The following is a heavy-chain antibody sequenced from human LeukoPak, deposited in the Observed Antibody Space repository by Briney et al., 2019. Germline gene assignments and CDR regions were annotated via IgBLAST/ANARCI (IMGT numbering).Heavy chain of an antibody. J-gene: IGHJ4*02. Sequence: GASVKASCKASGYTFTSYDINWVRQATGQGLEWMGWMNPNSGNTGYAQKFQGRVTMTRNTSVSTAYMELSSLRSEDTAVYYCARRRTYDFWSGYYRVFDYWGQGTLVTVSS. D-gene: IGHD3-3*01. CDR3: ARRRTYDFWSGYYRVFDY. V-gene: IGHV1-8*01. CDR2: MNPNSGNT. CDR1: GYTFTSYD.